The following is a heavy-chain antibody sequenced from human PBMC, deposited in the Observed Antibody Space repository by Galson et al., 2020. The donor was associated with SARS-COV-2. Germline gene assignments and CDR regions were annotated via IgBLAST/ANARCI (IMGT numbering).Heavy chain of an antibody. CDR1: GITFSLYV. J-gene: IGHJ5*02. V-gene: IGHV3-64D*06. CDR2: VSTDGEEP. Sequence: QAGGSLRLSCSASGITFSLYVMHWVRQAPGKGLEYVSGVSTDGEEPFYADSVKGRFTVSRDNSKNTLFLQMTSLRPDDTAVYYCVKDQTSTWLDDWGQGTLVSVSS. D-gene: IGHD6-6*01. CDR3: VKDQTSTWLDD.